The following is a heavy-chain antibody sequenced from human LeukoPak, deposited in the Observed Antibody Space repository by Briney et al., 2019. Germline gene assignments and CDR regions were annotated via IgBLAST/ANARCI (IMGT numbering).Heavy chain of an antibody. Sequence: SETLSLTCTAAGGSISSYYWSWIRQPPGKGLEWIGYIYYSGSTNYNPSLKSRVTISVDTSKNQFSLKLSSVTAADTAVYYCARAVGGGYDSSGYYCVDIWGQGTMVTVSS. J-gene: IGHJ3*02. V-gene: IGHV4-59*01. D-gene: IGHD3-22*01. CDR2: IYYSGST. CDR3: ARAVGGGYDSSGYYCVDI. CDR1: GGSISSYY.